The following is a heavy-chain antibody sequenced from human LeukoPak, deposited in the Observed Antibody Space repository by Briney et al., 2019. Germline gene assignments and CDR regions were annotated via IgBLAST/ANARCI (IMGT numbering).Heavy chain of an antibody. CDR3: ARDNGSYRLGDAFDI. CDR1: GYIFTSYG. J-gene: IGHJ3*02. CDR2: IDTYNGNT. V-gene: IGHV1-18*01. D-gene: IGHD1-26*01. Sequence: ASVKVSCKASGYIFTSYGISWVRQAPGQGLEWMGWIDTYNGNTKYVQKFQGRVTMTTDTSTSTAYMELSSLRSEDTAVYYCARDNGSYRLGDAFDIWGQGTMVTVSS.